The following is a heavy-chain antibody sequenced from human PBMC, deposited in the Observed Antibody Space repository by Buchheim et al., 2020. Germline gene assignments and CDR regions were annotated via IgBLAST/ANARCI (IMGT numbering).Heavy chain of an antibody. CDR1: GFTFSRYA. CDR2: ISGSGGST. J-gene: IGHJ6*02. CDR3: ARAERLTPIWTYGMDV. V-gene: IGHV3-23*01. Sequence: EVQLLESGGGLVQPGGSLRLSCAASGFTFSRYAMSWVRQAPGKGLEWVSAISGSGGSTYYADSVKGRFTISRDNSKNSLYLQMNSLRAEDTAVYYCARAERLTPIWTYGMDVWGQGTT. D-gene: IGHD3/OR15-3a*01.